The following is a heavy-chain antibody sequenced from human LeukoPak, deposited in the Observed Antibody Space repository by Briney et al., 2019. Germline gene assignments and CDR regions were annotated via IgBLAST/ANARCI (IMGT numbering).Heavy chain of an antibody. D-gene: IGHD6-19*01. CDR1: GGSFSGYY. CDR2: INHSGST. Sequence: SETLSLTCAIYGGSFSGYYWSWIRQPPGKGLEWIGEINHSGSTNYNPSLKSRVTISVDTSKNQFSLKLSSVTAADTAVYYCARWGGRSGGWYHSDYRGQGTLVTVSS. V-gene: IGHV4-34*01. CDR3: ARWGGRSGGWYHSDY. J-gene: IGHJ4*02.